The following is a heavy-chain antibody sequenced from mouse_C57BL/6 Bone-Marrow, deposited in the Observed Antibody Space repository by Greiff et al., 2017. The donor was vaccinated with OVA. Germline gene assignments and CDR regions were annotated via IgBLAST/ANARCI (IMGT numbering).Heavy chain of an antibody. CDR2: ISSGGSYT. D-gene: IGHD2-5*01. CDR1: GFTFSSYG. V-gene: IGHV5-6*01. Sequence: DVQLVESGGDLVKPGGSLKLSCAASGFTFSSYGMSWVRQTPDKRLEWVATISSGGSYTYYPDSVKGRFTISRDNAKNTLYLQMSSLKSEDTAMYYCARHRDYSNYSYYFDYWGQGTTLTVSS. J-gene: IGHJ2*01. CDR3: ARHRDYSNYSYYFDY.